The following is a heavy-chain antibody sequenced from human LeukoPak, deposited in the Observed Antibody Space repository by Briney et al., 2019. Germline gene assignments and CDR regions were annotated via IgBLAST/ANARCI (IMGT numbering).Heavy chain of an antibody. CDR1: GFTFASSP. CDR3: ASGSGWYSPDY. D-gene: IGHD6-19*01. V-gene: IGHV1-58*02. Sequence: RASVKVSFKASGFTFASSPMQWVRQARGQRLEWIGWIVVGSGNTNYAQKFQERVTITRDMSTSTAYMELSSLRSEDTAVYYCASGSGWYSPDYWGQGTLVTVSS. CDR2: IVVGSGNT. J-gene: IGHJ4*02.